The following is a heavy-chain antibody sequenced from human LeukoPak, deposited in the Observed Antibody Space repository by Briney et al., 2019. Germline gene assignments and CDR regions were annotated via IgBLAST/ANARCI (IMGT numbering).Heavy chain of an antibody. V-gene: IGHV1-2*06. CDR3: ARDLPSTSNWELDY. CDR1: GYTLIDYY. J-gene: IGHJ4*02. CDR2: IHPNSAAT. Sequence: ASLKVSCKASGYTLIDYYIHWVRQAPGQGLEWMGRIHPNSAATEYAEDFHGRVTMTRDTSISTAYMELSRVTSDDTAVYYCARDLPSTSNWELDYWGQGTLVTVSS. D-gene: IGHD7-27*01.